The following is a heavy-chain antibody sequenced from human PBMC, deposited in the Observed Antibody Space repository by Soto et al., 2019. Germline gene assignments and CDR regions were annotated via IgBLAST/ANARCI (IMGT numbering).Heavy chain of an antibody. D-gene: IGHD3-3*01. CDR1: GYTFTGYY. Sequence: ASVKVSCKASGYTFTGYYMHWVRQAPGQGLEWMGWINPNSGGTNYAQKFQGRVTMTRDTSISTAYMELSRLRSDDTAVYYCARGATIFGVAHYGMDVWGQGTTVPVS. V-gene: IGHV1-2*02. J-gene: IGHJ6*02. CDR2: INPNSGGT. CDR3: ARGATIFGVAHYGMDV.